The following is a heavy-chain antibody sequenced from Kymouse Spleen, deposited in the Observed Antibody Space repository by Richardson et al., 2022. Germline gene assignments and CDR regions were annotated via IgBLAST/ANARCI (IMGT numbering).Heavy chain of an antibody. D-gene: IGHD3-3*01. CDR2: INHSGST. CDR3: ARGPSITIFGVVIRFDP. J-gene: IGHJ5*02. V-gene: IGHV4-34*01. Sequence: QVQLQQWGAGLLKPSETLSLTCAVYGGSFSGYYWSWIRQPPGKGLEWIGEINHSGSTNYNPSLKSRVTISVDTSKNQFSLKLSSVTAADTAVYYCARGPSITIFGVVIRFDPWGQGTLVTVSS. CDR1: GGSFSGYY.